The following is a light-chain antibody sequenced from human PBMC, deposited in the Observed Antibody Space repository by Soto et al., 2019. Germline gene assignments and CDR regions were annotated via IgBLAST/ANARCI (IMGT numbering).Light chain of an antibody. CDR3: QQYDTVPPS. J-gene: IGKJ2*01. CDR2: DAS. V-gene: IGKV1-33*01. CDR1: QDITNY. Sequence: DIQMTQSPSSLSASVGDSVTITCQASQDITNYLHWYQQKPGKAPKLLIYDASNLETGVPSRFSGSGSGTDFTFTITSLQPEDFATSYCQQYDTVPPSFGQGTKLDIK.